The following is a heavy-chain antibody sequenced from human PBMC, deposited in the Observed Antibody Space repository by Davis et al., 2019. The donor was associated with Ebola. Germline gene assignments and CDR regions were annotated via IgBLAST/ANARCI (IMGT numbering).Heavy chain of an antibody. D-gene: IGHD3-3*01. V-gene: IGHV3-9*01. CDR2: ISWSSGST. CDR1: GFTFDDYA. J-gene: IGHJ6*02. Sequence: SLKISCSASGFTFDDYAMHWVRQAPGKGLEWVSGISWSSGSTGYADSVKGRFTISRDNAKNSLYLQMNSLRAEDTALYYCAKDMGDFWSGSQSGGDYYYYGMDVWGQGTTVTVSS. CDR3: AKDMGDFWSGSQSGGDYYYYGMDV.